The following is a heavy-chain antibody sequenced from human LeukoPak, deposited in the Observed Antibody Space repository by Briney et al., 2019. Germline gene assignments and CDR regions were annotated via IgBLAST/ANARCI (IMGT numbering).Heavy chain of an antibody. D-gene: IGHD6-13*01. Sequence: ASVKVSCKASGYTFTSYGISWVRQAPGQGLEWMGRIIPILGIANYAQKFQGRVTITADKSTSTAYMELSSLRSEDTAVYYCARCGQQLVHDYWGQGTLVTVSS. CDR1: GYTFTSYG. J-gene: IGHJ4*02. CDR3: ARCGQQLVHDY. V-gene: IGHV1-69*04. CDR2: IIPILGIA.